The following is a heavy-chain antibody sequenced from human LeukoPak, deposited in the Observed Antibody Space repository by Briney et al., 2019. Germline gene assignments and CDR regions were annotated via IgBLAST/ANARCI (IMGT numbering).Heavy chain of an antibody. D-gene: IGHD2-2*01. CDR1: GGSFSGYY. CDR2: INHSGST. CDR3: ARFGRYCSSTSCYRRYYFDY. J-gene: IGHJ4*02. V-gene: IGHV4-34*01. Sequence: PSVTLSLTCAVYGGSFSGYYWSWIRQPPGKGLEWIGEINHSGSTNYNPSLKSRVTISVDTSKIQFSLKLSSVTAADTAVYYCARFGRYCSSTSCYRRYYFDYWGQGTLVTVSS.